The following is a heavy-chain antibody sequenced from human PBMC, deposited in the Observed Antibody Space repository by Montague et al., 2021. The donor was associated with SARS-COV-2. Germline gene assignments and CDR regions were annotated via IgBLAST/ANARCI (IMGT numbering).Heavy chain of an antibody. CDR2: IYTSGTT. J-gene: IGHJ4*02. CDR1: GGSISSGSYY. Sequence: TLSLTCTVSGGSISSGSYYWSWIRQPAGKGLEWIGRIYTSGTTDYSFSLKSRVTISVDTSKNQFSLKLTAVTAADTADYYCARAHSGSWAHLDNWGQGSLVTVSS. CDR3: ARAHSGSWAHLDN. V-gene: IGHV4-61*02. D-gene: IGHD5-12*01.